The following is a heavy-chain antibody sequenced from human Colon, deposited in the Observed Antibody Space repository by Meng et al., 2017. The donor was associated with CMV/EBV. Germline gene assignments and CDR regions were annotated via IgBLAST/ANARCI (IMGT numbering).Heavy chain of an antibody. J-gene: IGHJ4*02. CDR2: ISYDGSNK. Sequence: GGSLRLSYAASGFTFSSYAMHWVRQAPGKGLEWVAVISYDGSNKYYADSVKGRFTISRDNSKNTLYLQMNSLRAEDTAVYYCARDVSRSAAIYWGQGTLVTVSS. CDR3: ARDVSRSAAIY. V-gene: IGHV3-30*04. CDR1: GFTFSSYA. D-gene: IGHD2-2*01.